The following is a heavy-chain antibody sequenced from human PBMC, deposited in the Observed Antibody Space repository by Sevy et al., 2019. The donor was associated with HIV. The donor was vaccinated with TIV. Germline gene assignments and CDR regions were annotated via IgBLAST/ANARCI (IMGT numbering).Heavy chain of an antibody. D-gene: IGHD3-22*01. CDR2: ISSSSSTI. V-gene: IGHV3-48*02. CDR3: AVAYYYDSSGVDAFDI. Sequence: GGSLRLSCAASGFTFSSYSMNWVRQAPGKGLEWVSYISSSSSTIYYADSVKGRFTISRDNAKNALYLQMNSLRDEDTAVYYCAVAYYYDSSGVDAFDIWGQGTMVTVSS. CDR1: GFTFSSYS. J-gene: IGHJ3*02.